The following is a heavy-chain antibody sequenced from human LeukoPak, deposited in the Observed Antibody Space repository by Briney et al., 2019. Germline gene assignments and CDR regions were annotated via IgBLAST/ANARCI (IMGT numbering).Heavy chain of an antibody. CDR2: IYHSRST. CDR1: GDSISGSNW. V-gene: IGHV4-4*02. CDR3: ARVAGTFYGEAYFDY. J-gene: IGHJ4*02. Sequence: SETLSLTCAVSGDSISGSNWWSWVRQPPGKGLEWIGEIYHSRSTNYNPSLKSRVTISVDKSKNQFSLKLSSVTAADTAVYYCARVAGTFYGEAYFDYWGRGTLVTVSS. D-gene: IGHD3-10*01.